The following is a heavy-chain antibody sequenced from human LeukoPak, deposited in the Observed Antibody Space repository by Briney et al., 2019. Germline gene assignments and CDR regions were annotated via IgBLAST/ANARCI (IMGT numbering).Heavy chain of an antibody. CDR1: GFTFSSYA. V-gene: IGHV3-23*01. Sequence: GGSLRLSCAASGFTFSSYAMSWVRQAPGKGLEWVSVISGSGGNTNYADSVKGRFIISRDNSKNTLYLQMNSLRVEGTAVYYCAKVLDYASLAMDVWGQGTTVTVSS. J-gene: IGHJ6*02. CDR2: ISGSGGNT. D-gene: IGHD4-17*01. CDR3: AKVLDYASLAMDV.